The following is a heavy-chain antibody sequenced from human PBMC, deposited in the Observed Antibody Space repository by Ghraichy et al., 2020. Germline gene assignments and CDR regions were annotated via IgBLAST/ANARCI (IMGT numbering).Heavy chain of an antibody. CDR2: ISYKGDFT. J-gene: IGHJ4*02. D-gene: IGHD1-1*01. CDR1: GFSFSDYA. CDR3: VRGLRERGMPSSLGDFEY. V-gene: IGHV3-64D*06. Sequence: GGSLRLSCSASGFSFSDYAMHWVRQAPGKGLEYASGISYKGDFTYYADSVKGRFTISRDNSKNTLYLQMSSLRAEDTAVFYCVRGLRERGMPSSLGDFEYWGQGALVTVSS.